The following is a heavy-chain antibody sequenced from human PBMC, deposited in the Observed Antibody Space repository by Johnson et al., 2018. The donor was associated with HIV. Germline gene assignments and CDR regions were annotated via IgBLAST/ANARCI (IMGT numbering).Heavy chain of an antibody. Sequence: QVQLVESGGGVVQPGRSLRLSCAASGFTFSSYGMHWVRQAPGKGLEWVAFIRYDGSNKYYADSVKGRFTISRDNAKHSLYLQMNSLRAEDTAVYYCAREGRTGPDTFDIWGQGTMLTVSS. J-gene: IGHJ3*02. CDR2: IRYDGSNK. CDR3: AREGRTGPDTFDI. CDR1: GFTFSSYG. V-gene: IGHV3-30*02.